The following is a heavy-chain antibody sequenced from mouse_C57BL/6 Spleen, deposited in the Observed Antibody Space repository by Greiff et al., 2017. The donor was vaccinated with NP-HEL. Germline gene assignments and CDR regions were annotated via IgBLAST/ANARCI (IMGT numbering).Heavy chain of an antibody. D-gene: IGHD1-1*02. CDR3: ARGKSLLCAY. CDR2: IDPSDSYT. V-gene: IGHV1-59*01. CDR1: GYTFTSYW. Sequence: VQLQQPGAELVRPGTSVKLSCKASGYTFTSYWMHWVKQRPGQGLEWIGVIDPSDSYTNYNQKFKGKATLTVDTSSSTAYMQLSSLTSEDSAVYYCARGKSLLCAYWGQGTLVTVSA. J-gene: IGHJ3*01.